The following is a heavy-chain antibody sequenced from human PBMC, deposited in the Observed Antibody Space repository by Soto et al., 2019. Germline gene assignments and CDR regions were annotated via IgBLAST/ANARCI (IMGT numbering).Heavy chain of an antibody. J-gene: IGHJ6*02. D-gene: IGHD6-6*01. CDR3: ARDWERWEEQLFHYYYGMDV. Sequence: GASVKVSCKASGGTFSSYAISWVRQAPGQGLEWMGGIIPIFGTANYAQKFQGRVTITADESTSTAYMELSSLRSEDTAVYYCARDWERWEEQLFHYYYGMDVWGQGTTVTVSS. CDR1: GGTFSSYA. V-gene: IGHV1-69*13. CDR2: IIPIFGTA.